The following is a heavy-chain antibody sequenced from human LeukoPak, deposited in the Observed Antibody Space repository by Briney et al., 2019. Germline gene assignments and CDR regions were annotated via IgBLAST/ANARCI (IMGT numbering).Heavy chain of an antibody. V-gene: IGHV4-30-4*01. CDR3: AREVRGYSYGYFDC. J-gene: IGHJ4*02. CDR1: GGSISSGDYY. Sequence: SETLSLTCTVSGGSISSGDYYWSWIRQPPGKGLEWIGYIYYSGSTYYNPSLESRVTISVDTSKNQFSLKLSSVTAADTAVYYCAREVRGYSYGYFDCWGQGTLVTVSS. D-gene: IGHD5-18*01. CDR2: IYYSGST.